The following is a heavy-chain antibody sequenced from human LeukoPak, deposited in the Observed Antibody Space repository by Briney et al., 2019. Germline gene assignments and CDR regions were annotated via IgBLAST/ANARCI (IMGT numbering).Heavy chain of an antibody. CDR3: AGMVDYYDSSGYSEYFQH. J-gene: IGHJ1*01. D-gene: IGHD3-22*01. CDR2: IYYSGST. CDR1: GGSISSYY. Sequence: SETLSLTCTVSGGSISSYYRSWIRQPPGKGLEWIGYIYYSGSTNYNPSLKSRVTISVDTSKNQFSLKLSSVTAADTAVYYCAGMVDYYDSSGYSEYFQHWGQGTLVTVSS. V-gene: IGHV4-59*01.